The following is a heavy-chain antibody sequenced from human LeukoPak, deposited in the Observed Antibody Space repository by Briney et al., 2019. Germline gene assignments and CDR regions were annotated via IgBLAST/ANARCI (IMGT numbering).Heavy chain of an antibody. V-gene: IGHV3-15*01. CDR2: IKSKTDGGTT. CDR1: GFTFSNAW. D-gene: IGHD3-10*01. J-gene: IGHJ4*02. Sequence: GGSLRLSCAASGFTFSNAWMSWVRQAPGKGLEWVGRIKSKTDGGTTDYAAPVKGRFTISRDDSKSTLYLQMNSLKTEDTAVYYCTTALNYYGSGRGDYWGQGTLVTVSS. CDR3: TTALNYYGSGRGDY.